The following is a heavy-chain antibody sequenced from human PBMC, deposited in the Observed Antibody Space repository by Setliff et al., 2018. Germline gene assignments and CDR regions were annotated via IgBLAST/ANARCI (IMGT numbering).Heavy chain of an antibody. V-gene: IGHV1-46*03. D-gene: IGHD3-3*01. Sequence: GASVKVSCKASGYTLTNYYMHWVRQAPGQGLEWMGIINPSGGLTRYAQKFQGRVTMTSDTSTSTVYMEVSSLRSEDTAVYYCARDRYYNSWSGTSITAPHDAFDIWGQGTMVPV. CDR2: INPSGGLT. J-gene: IGHJ3*02. CDR1: GYTLTNYY. CDR3: ARDRYYNSWSGTSITAPHDAFDI.